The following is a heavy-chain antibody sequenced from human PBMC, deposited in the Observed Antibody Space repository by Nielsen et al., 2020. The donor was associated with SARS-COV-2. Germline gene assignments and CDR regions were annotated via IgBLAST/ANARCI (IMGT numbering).Heavy chain of an antibody. Sequence: GESLKISCAASGFSFSSYGMHWVRQAPGKGLEWVAIIWYDGSNKYYADSVKGRFTISRDNSKNTLYLQMNNLRAEDTAVYYCARDRSSGSFDYWGQGTLVTVSS. CDR2: IWYDGSNK. D-gene: IGHD6-19*01. J-gene: IGHJ4*02. CDR3: ARDRSSGSFDY. V-gene: IGHV3-33*01. CDR1: GFSFSSYG.